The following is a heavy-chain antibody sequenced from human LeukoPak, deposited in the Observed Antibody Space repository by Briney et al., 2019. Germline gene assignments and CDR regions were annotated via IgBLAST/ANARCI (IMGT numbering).Heavy chain of an antibody. D-gene: IGHD7-27*01. CDR2: ISAYNGNT. J-gene: IGHJ4*02. CDR1: GYTFTSYG. CDR3: VRDHNSENWGSLGK. Sequence: ASVKVSCKASGYTFTSYGISWVRQAPGQGLEWMGWISAYNGNTNYAQKFQGRVTIIQDKSSNTVYMDLNRLTSDDTALYYCVRDHNSENWGSLGKWGQGTLVTVSS. V-gene: IGHV1-18*01.